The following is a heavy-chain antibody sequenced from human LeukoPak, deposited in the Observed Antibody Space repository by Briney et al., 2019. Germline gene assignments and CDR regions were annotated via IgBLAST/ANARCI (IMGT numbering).Heavy chain of an antibody. CDR1: GYTFTSYG. D-gene: IGHD3-10*01. CDR3: ARARPGQGVHDY. Sequence: GASVKLSCKASGYTFTSYGISWVRQAPGQGLEWMGWISAYNGNTNYAQKLQRRVTMTTDTSTSTAYMELRSLRSDDTAVYYCARARPGQGVHDYWGQGTLVTVSS. V-gene: IGHV1-18*01. J-gene: IGHJ4*02. CDR2: ISAYNGNT.